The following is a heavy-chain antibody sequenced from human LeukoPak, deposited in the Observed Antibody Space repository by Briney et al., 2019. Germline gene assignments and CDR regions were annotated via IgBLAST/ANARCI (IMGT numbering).Heavy chain of an antibody. V-gene: IGHV3-23*05. CDR3: AKDIVPDSGWDLDY. CDR2: IYNSGTKI. D-gene: IGHD6-19*01. CDR1: GCTFSTYS. J-gene: IGHJ4*02. Sequence: GGSLRLSCADSGCTFSTYSMTWVRQRPGKGLEWVSSIYNSGTKIFYADSVKGRFTISRDNSNNMLYLQMNSLRAEDSAVYYCAKDIVPDSGWDLDYWGRGALVIVSS.